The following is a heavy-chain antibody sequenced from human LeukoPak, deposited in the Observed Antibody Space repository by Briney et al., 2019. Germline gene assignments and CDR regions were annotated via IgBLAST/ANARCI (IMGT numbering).Heavy chain of an antibody. CDR3: ARVKIEYYFDY. D-gene: IGHD3-22*01. J-gene: IGHJ4*02. CDR2: INPNSGGT. V-gene: IGHV1-2*02. CDR1: GYTFTGYY. Sequence: GASVKVSCKASGYTFTGYYMHWVRQAPGQGLEWMGWINPNSGGTNYAQMFQGRVTMTRDTSISTAYMELSRLRSDDTAVYYCARVKIEYYFDYWGQGTLVTVSS.